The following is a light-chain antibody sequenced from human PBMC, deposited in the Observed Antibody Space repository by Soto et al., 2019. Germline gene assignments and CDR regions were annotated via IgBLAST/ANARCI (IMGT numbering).Light chain of an antibody. CDR1: QSISGY. CDR2: AAS. Sequence: DIQMTQSASSLSASVRDRFTITCRASQSISGYLNWYQQKPGKAPKLLIYAASSSQSGVPSRFSGSGSGTDFTLTISSLQPEDFATYYCQQSYSTPLTFGGGTKVDIK. V-gene: IGKV1-39*01. J-gene: IGKJ4*01. CDR3: QQSYSTPLT.